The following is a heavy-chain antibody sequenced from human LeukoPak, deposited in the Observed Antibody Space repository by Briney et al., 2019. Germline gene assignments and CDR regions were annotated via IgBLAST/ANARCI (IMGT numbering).Heavy chain of an antibody. Sequence: PSETLSLTCTVSGGSISSSSYYWGWIRQPPGKGLEWIGSIYYSGSTYYNPSLKSRVTISVDTSKNQFSLKLSSVTAADTAVYYCARDGNYGGKGFDYWGQGTLVTVSS. CDR3: ARDGNYGGKGFDY. V-gene: IGHV4-39*07. CDR1: GGSISSSSYY. J-gene: IGHJ4*02. D-gene: IGHD4-23*01. CDR2: IYYSGST.